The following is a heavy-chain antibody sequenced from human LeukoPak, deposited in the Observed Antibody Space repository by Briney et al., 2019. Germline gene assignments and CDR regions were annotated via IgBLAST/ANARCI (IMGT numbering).Heavy chain of an antibody. Sequence: GGSLRLSCAASGFTFSSYGMHWVRQAPGKGLEWGAVIWYDGSNKYYADSVKGRFTISRDNSKNTLYLQMNSLRAEDTAVYYCAKGAVTGPGGVYYFDHWGQGTLVAVSS. CDR2: IWYDGSNK. CDR3: AKGAVTGPGGVYYFDH. CDR1: GFTFSSYG. D-gene: IGHD6-19*01. V-gene: IGHV3-33*06. J-gene: IGHJ4*02.